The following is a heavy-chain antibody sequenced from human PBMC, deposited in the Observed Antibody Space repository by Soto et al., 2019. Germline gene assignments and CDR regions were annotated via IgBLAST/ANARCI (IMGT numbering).Heavy chain of an antibody. D-gene: IGHD1-7*01. CDR3: ASRDPGTSVDY. CDR1: VGSFTSNKW. Sequence: QVQLQDSGPGLVKPSGTLYLTCAVSVGSFTSNKWWTWVCQPPGQGLEWIVEIYRTGSTNYNPSLKSRVTISLDKSENQFSLKVTSLTAADTAVYYCASRDPGTSVDYWGQGTLVTVSS. V-gene: IGHV4-4*02. J-gene: IGHJ4*02. CDR2: IYRTGST.